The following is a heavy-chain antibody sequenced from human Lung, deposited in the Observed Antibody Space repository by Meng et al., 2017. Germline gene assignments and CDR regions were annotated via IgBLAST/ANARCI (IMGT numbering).Heavy chain of an antibody. CDR1: GGSFSNYY. CDR3: ARGPTTMAHDFDY. V-gene: IGHV4-34*01. J-gene: IGHJ4*02. Sequence: VQLKQWGAGLLKPSETLSLTCVVSGGSFSNYYWSWIRQPPGKGLEWIGEINHSGSTNYNPSLESRATITVDTSKNNLSLKLSSVTAADTAVYYCARGPTTMAHDFDYWGQGTLVTVSS. CDR2: INHSGST. D-gene: IGHD4-11*01.